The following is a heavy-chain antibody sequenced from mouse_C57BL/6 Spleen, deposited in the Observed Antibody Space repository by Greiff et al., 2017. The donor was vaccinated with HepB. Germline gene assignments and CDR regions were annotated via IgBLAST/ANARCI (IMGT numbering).Heavy chain of an antibody. Sequence: EVQVVESGGGLVQPGGSLSLSCAASGFTFTDYYMSWVRQPPGKALEWLGFIRNKANGYTTEYSASVKGRFTISRDNSQSILYLQMNALRAEDSATYYCARYNRSGFYAMDYWGQGTSVTVSS. J-gene: IGHJ4*01. CDR2: IRNKANGYTT. D-gene: IGHD3-2*02. V-gene: IGHV7-3*01. CDR3: ARYNRSGFYAMDY. CDR1: GFTFTDYY.